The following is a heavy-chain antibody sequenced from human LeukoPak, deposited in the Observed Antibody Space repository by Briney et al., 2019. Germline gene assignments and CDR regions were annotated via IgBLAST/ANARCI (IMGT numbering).Heavy chain of an antibody. CDR3: AKPRWIAVSNYFDY. J-gene: IGHJ4*02. CDR1: GFTFSSYG. Sequence: PGGSLRLSCAASGFTFSSYGMHWVRQAPGKGLEWVAVISYDGSNKYYADSVKGRFTISRDNSKNTLYLQMNSLRAEDTAVYYCAKPRWIAVSNYFDYWGQGTLVTVSS. V-gene: IGHV3-30*18. CDR2: ISYDGSNK. D-gene: IGHD6-19*01.